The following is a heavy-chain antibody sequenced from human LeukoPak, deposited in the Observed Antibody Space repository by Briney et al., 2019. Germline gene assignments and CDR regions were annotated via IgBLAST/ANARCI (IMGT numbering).Heavy chain of an antibody. Sequence: GGSLRLSCAASGFTFSSYSMNWVRQAPGKGLEWVSSISSSSSYIYYADSVKGRFTISRDNAKNSLYLQMNSLRAEDTAVYYCAKLPGDTAIDYWGQGTLVTVSS. V-gene: IGHV3-21*01. CDR2: ISSSSSYI. D-gene: IGHD5-18*01. J-gene: IGHJ4*02. CDR1: GFTFSSYS. CDR3: AKLPGDTAIDY.